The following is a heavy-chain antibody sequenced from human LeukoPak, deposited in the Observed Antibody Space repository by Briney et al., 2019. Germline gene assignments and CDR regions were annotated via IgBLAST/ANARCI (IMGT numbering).Heavy chain of an antibody. V-gene: IGHV4-34*01. CDR2: INHSGST. CDR1: GGSFSHYY. CDR3: ARDPSGYSRYGISDY. J-gene: IGHJ4*02. D-gene: IGHD5-12*01. Sequence: SETLSLTCAVYGGSFSHYYWTWIRQPPGQGLEWIGEINHSGSTNYSPSLRSRVTISVDTSKNQLSLKLSSVTAADTAVYYCARDPSGYSRYGISDYWGQGTLVTVSS.